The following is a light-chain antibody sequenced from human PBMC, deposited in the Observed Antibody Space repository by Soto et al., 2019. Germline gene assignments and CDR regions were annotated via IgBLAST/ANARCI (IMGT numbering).Light chain of an antibody. Sequence: DIQMTQSPSTLSASVGDRVTITCRASQSISSWLAWYQQKPGKAPKLLIYDASSLESGVPSRFSGSGSGTEFTLNISSLQPDDFATYYCQQYNSYLYTFGQGTTLAIK. CDR1: QSISSW. J-gene: IGKJ2*01. CDR3: QQYNSYLYT. V-gene: IGKV1-5*01. CDR2: DAS.